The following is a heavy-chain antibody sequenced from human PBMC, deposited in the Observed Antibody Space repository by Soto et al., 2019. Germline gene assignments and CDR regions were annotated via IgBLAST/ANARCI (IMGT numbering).Heavy chain of an antibody. Sequence: QVQLQESGPGLVKPSETLSLTCTVSGGSVSSGSYYWSWIRQPPGKGLEWIGYIYYSGSTNYNPSHKSRVTISVDTSKSQFSLTLSSVTAADTAVYYCARGIEGWYQGRYYYGMDVWGQGTTVTVSS. V-gene: IGHV4-61*01. J-gene: IGHJ6*02. D-gene: IGHD6-19*01. CDR2: IYYSGST. CDR3: ARGIEGWYQGRYYYGMDV. CDR1: GGSVSSGSYY.